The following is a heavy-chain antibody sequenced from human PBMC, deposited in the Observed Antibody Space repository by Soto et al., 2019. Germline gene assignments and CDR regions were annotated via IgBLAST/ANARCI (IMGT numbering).Heavy chain of an antibody. J-gene: IGHJ3*02. Sequence: SETLSLTCTVSGGSISSYYWSWIRQPPGRGLEWIGYIYYSGNTNYNPSLKSRVTISVDTSKNQFSLKLSAVTAADTAVYFCARSYGYGFDIWGQGTMVT. D-gene: IGHD5-18*01. CDR3: ARSYGYGFDI. CDR2: IYYSGNT. V-gene: IGHV4-59*01. CDR1: GGSISSYY.